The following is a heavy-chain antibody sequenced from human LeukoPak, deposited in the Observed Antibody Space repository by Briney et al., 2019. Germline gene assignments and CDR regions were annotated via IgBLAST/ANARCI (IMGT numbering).Heavy chain of an antibody. CDR2: INPNSGGT. CDR1: GYIFTGYY. Sequence: ASVKVSCKASGYIFTGYYMHWVRQAPGQGLEWMGWINPNSGGTNYAQKFQGRVTMTRDTSISTAYMELSRLRSDDTAVYYCAQLGYYGSGSLSDAFDIWGQGTMVTVSS. CDR3: AQLGYYGSGSLSDAFDI. D-gene: IGHD3-10*01. V-gene: IGHV1-2*02. J-gene: IGHJ3*02.